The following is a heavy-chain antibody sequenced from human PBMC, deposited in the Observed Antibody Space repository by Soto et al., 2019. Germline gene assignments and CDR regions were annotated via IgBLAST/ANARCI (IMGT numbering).Heavy chain of an antibody. CDR1: GFTFSSHA. Sequence: EVQLVESGGGLVKPGGSLRLSCGASGFTFSSHAMNWVRQAPGKGLEWVSSISSSGDYVYYADSVRGRFTISRDNAKNSLFLQMNSLRADDTAVYFCARGVVPSAIPYRFDPWGQGTLVTVSS. CDR2: ISSSGDYV. J-gene: IGHJ5*02. D-gene: IGHD2-2*01. CDR3: ARGVVPSAIPYRFDP. V-gene: IGHV3-21*01.